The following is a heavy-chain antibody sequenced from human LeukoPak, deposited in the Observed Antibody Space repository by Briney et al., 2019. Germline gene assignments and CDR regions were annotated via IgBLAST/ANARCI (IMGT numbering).Heavy chain of an antibody. V-gene: IGHV1-2*02. D-gene: IGHD2-8*01. J-gene: IGHJ5*02. CDR3: ARNSYCTNGVCSPLDNWFDP. CDR2: INPNSGGT. Sequence: ASVTVSCKASGYTFTGYYMHWVRQAPGQGLEWMGWINPNSGGTNYAQKFQGRVTMTRDTSISTAYMELSRLRSDDTAVYYCARNSYCTNGVCSPLDNWFDPWGQGTLVTVSS. CDR1: GYTFTGYY.